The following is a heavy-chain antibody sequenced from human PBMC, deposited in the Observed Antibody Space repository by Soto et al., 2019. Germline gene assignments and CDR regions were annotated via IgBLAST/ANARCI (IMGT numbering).Heavy chain of an antibody. J-gene: IGHJ4*02. D-gene: IGHD1-26*01. V-gene: IGHV4-34*01. Sequence: QVQLQQWGAGLLKPSETLSVTCTVFGGSFSGHYCSWTRQSPGKGLEWIGEIHYSGSNNYSPSLKSRVTMSLDTSKNQCSLKLSSVTAADTAIYYCARGGDGSKGGRSWGQGTLVTVSS. CDR2: IHYSGSN. CDR3: ARGGDGSKGGRS. CDR1: GGSFSGHY.